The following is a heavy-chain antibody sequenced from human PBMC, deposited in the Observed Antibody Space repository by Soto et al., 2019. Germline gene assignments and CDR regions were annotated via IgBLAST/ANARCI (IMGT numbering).Heavy chain of an antibody. CDR2: ISGSGGST. Sequence: GGSLRLSCAASGFSFSSYAMSWVRQAPGKGLEWVSAISGSGGSTYYADSVKGRFTISRENSKNTLYLQMNSLRAEDTAVYYCATYRSGLDYWGQGTLVTVSS. D-gene: IGHD3-16*01. V-gene: IGHV3-23*01. CDR3: ATYRSGLDY. J-gene: IGHJ4*02. CDR1: GFSFSSYA.